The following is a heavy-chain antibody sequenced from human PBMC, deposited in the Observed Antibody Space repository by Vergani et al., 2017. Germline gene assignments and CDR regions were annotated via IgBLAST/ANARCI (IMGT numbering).Heavy chain of an antibody. J-gene: IGHJ3*02. CDR3: AKGVVPGAFDI. CDR1: GFTVSSNY. V-gene: IGHV3-23*03. CDR2: IYSGGSST. D-gene: IGHD2-15*01. Sequence: EVRLVESGGGLVQPGGSLRLSCAASGFTVSSNYMSWVRQAPGKGLEWVSVIYSGGSSTYYADSVKGRFTISRDNSKNTLYLQMNSLRAEDTAVYYCAKGVVPGAFDIWGQGTMVTVSS.